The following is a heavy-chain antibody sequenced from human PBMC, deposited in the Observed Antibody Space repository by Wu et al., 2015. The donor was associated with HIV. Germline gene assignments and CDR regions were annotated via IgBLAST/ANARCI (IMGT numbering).Heavy chain of an antibody. Sequence: QVHLVQSGPEVRKPGASVKLSCKASGYAFITYYMYWVRQAPGRGLEWMGLIRPYAGDTMYAQNFQGRVVITRDTSTTTVFLEISSLRSEDTAVYYCARSSLSRYCSSTSCLIQYAFDIWGQGTMVTVSS. CDR1: GYAFITYY. CDR3: ARSSLSRYCSSTSCLIQYAFDI. V-gene: IGHV1-46*01. J-gene: IGHJ3*02. D-gene: IGHD2-2*01. CDR2: IRPYAGDT.